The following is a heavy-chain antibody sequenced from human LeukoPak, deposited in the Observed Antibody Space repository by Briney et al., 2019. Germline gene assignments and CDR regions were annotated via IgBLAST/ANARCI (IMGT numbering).Heavy chain of an antibody. Sequence: SETLSLTCTVSGGSISSYYWSWIRQPPGKGLEWIGYIYYSGSTNYNPSLKSRVTISVDTSKNQFSLKLSSVTAADTAVYYCARAWGFVGAPVKAFDIWGQGTMVTVSS. V-gene: IGHV4-59*01. J-gene: IGHJ3*02. CDR3: ARAWGFVGAPVKAFDI. CDR1: GGSISSYY. D-gene: IGHD1-26*01. CDR2: IYYSGST.